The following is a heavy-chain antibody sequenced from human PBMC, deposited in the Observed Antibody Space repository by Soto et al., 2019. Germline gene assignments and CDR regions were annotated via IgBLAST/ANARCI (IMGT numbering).Heavy chain of an antibody. CDR1: GFTFSFYA. Sequence: QVQLVESGGDVVQPGRSLRLSCAASGFTFSFYAMHWVRQAPGKGLEWVAVISYNGRNKHYVDSVKGQFTISRDNSQDTLYLQMDSLRPDDTAVYYCARQAKIGDRSQFYFDSWGQGTLVTVSS. V-gene: IGHV3-30*04. CDR2: ISYNGRNK. D-gene: IGHD3-16*01. J-gene: IGHJ4*02. CDR3: ARQAKIGDRSQFYFDS.